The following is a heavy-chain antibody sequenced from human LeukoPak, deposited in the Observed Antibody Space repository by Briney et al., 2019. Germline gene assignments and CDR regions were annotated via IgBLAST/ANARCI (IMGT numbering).Heavy chain of an antibody. CDR3: ARPANMHLDWFMDY. Sequence: ASVKVSCKASGYTFSSYGISWVRQAPGQGLEWMGWISAYKGDKKYAQSVQDRVAMTTDTTTTTAYMELRTLSSDDTAVYYCARPANMHLDWFMDYWGQGTLVTVSS. D-gene: IGHD3-9*01. CDR1: GYTFSSYG. V-gene: IGHV1-18*01. CDR2: ISAYKGDK. J-gene: IGHJ4*02.